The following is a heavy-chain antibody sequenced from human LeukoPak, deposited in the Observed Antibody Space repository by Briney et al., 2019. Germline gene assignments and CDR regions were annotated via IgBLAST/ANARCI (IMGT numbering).Heavy chain of an antibody. CDR1: GFTVSSNY. CDR2: IYSGGST. D-gene: IGHD5-18*01. CDR3: AIRLRGYSYGYLDY. Sequence: PGGSLRLSCAASGFTVSSNYMSWVRQAPGKGLEWVSVIYSGGSTYYADSVKGRFTISRDNSKNTLYLQMNSLRAEDTAVYYCAIRLRGYSYGYLDYWGQGTLVTVSS. J-gene: IGHJ4*02. V-gene: IGHV3-66*01.